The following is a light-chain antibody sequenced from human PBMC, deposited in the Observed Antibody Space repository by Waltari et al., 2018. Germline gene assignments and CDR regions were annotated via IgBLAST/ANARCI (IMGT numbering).Light chain of an antibody. J-gene: IGKJ1*01. CDR3: QQYNNWPLT. CDR2: DTS. CDR1: QSVTTN. Sequence: EVVMTQYPAPLSVSPGERVTLSCRASQSVTTNLACYQQKPGQAPRLLIYDTSTRAPVFPARFSGSGSETEFTLIISSLQSEDFAVYYCQQYNNWPLTFGQGTRVEIK. V-gene: IGKV3-15*01.